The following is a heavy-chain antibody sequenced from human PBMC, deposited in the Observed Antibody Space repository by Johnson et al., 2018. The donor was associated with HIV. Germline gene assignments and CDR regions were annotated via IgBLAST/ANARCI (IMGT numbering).Heavy chain of an antibody. CDR1: GFTFSSYA. J-gene: IGHJ3*02. V-gene: IGHV3-30*04. CDR2: ISYAGSNK. Sequence: QVQLVESGGGLVQPGGSLRLSCAASGFTFSSYAMSWVRQAPGKGLEWVAVISYAGSNKYYADSVKGRFTISRDNSENTLYLQMNSLRPEDTAVYYCARDPFTQALDAFDIWGQGTMVTVSS. CDR3: ARDPFTQALDAFDI.